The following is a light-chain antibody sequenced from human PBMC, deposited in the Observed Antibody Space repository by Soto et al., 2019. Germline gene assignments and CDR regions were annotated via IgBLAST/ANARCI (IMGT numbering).Light chain of an antibody. CDR1: SSNIGAGFD. Sequence: QSVLTQPPSVSGAPGQTVTISCTGTSSNIGAGFDVQWYQQFPGTGPKLLIYGNNTRPSGVPDRFSGSKAVTSASRAITGLHAEDDAEYYCQSYDISRSGSRILGGGTKLTVL. CDR2: GNN. J-gene: IGLJ2*01. V-gene: IGLV1-40*01. CDR3: QSYDISRSGSRI.